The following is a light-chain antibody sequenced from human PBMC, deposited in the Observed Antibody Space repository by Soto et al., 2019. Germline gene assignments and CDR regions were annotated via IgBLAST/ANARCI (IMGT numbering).Light chain of an antibody. V-gene: IGKV3-11*01. CDR2: GAS. Sequence: EIVLTQSPASLSLSPGERATLSCRASQSVDSYLVWYQQKPGQAPRLLISGASNRATGIAARFSGSGSGTDFTLTISSLQSDDFAVYHCQRYNNWPPTFGHGTRLEI. CDR1: QSVDSY. J-gene: IGKJ5*01. CDR3: QRYNNWPPT.